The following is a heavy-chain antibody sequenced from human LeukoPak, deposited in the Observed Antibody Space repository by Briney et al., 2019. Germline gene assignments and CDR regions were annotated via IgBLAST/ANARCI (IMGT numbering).Heavy chain of an antibody. CDR3: ASGGSGSYYNSPLDY. V-gene: IGHV3-23*01. CDR1: GFTFSSYA. CDR2: ISGSGGST. D-gene: IGHD3-10*01. J-gene: IGHJ4*02. Sequence: PGGSLRLSCAASGFTFSSYAMSWVRQAPGKGLEWVSAISGSGGSTYYADSVKGRFTISRDNSKNTLYLQMNSLRAEDTAVYYCASGGSGSYYNSPLDYWGQGTLVTVSS.